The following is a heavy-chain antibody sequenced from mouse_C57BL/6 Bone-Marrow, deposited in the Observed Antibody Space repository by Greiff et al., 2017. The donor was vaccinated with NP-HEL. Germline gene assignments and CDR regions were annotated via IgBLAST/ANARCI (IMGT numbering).Heavy chain of an antibody. CDR2: ISDGGSYT. D-gene: IGHD1-1*01. J-gene: IGHJ3*01. Sequence: GHLVESGGGLVKPGGSLKLSCAASGFTFSSYAMSWVRQTPEKRLEWVATISDGGSYTYYPDNVKGRFTISRDNAKNNLYLQMSHLKSEDTAMYYCARDRDYYGSAWFAYWGQGTLVTVSA. CDR1: GFTFSSYA. CDR3: ARDRDYYGSAWFAY. V-gene: IGHV5-4*01.